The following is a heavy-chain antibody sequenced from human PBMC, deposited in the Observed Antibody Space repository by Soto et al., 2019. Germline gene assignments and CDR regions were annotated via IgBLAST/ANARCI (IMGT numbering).Heavy chain of an antibody. J-gene: IGHJ5*02. CDR3: ARGSCSSTSCYASRWFDP. CDR1: GGSFSGYY. CDR2: INHSGST. V-gene: IGHV4-34*01. Sequence: SETLSLTCAVYGGSFSGYYWSWIRQPPGKGLEWIGEINHSGSTNYNPSLRSRVTISVDTSKNQFSLKLSSVTAADTAVYYCARGSCSSTSCYASRWFDPWGQGTLVTVS. D-gene: IGHD2-2*01.